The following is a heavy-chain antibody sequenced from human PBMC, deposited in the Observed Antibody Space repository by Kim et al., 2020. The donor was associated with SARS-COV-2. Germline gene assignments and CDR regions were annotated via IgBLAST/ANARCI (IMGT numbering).Heavy chain of an antibody. V-gene: IGHV3-23*01. J-gene: IGHJ3*02. Sequence: VKGRFTISRDNSNNTLYLQMNGLRAEDTAVYYCTKATRGSSGSYPHAFDIWGQGTMVTVSS. CDR3: TKATRGSSGSYPHAFDI. D-gene: IGHD3-22*01.